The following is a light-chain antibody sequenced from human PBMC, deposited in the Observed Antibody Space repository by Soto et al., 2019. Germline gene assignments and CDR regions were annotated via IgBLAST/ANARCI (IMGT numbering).Light chain of an antibody. V-gene: IGKV1-5*01. CDR3: QQYNSPWPWT. Sequence: DIPMTQSPSTLSASVGDRVTITCRASQSISSWLAWYQQKPGKAPKLLIYDASSLESGVPSRFSGSGSGTESTLTISSLQPDDFATYYCQQYNSPWPWTFGQGTKVEIK. CDR2: DAS. CDR1: QSISSW. J-gene: IGKJ1*01.